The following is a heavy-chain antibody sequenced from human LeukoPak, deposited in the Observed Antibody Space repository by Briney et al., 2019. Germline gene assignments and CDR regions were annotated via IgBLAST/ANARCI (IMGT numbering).Heavy chain of an antibody. V-gene: IGHV3-23*01. CDR1: GFTVSSNY. CDR2: ISGSGGST. CDR3: AKDGPGYSSGWYRGVFDY. J-gene: IGHJ4*02. Sequence: GGSLRLSCAASGFTVSSNYMSWVRQAPGKGLEWVSAISGSGGSTYYADSVKGRFTISRDNSKNTLYLQMNSLRAEDTAVYYCAKDGPGYSSGWYRGVFDYWGQGTLVTVSS. D-gene: IGHD6-19*01.